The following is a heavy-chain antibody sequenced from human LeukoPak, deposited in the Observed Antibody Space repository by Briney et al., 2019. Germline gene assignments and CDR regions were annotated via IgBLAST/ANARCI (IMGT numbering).Heavy chain of an antibody. V-gene: IGHV4-31*03. J-gene: IGHJ4*02. CDR2: IYYSGSA. Sequence: SETLSLTCSVSGGAIGSDGYYWIWIRQHPGKGVEWIGYIYYSGSASYNPSLKSRVTISVDTSKNQFSLRLSSVTAADTAVYYCARGRFYGFSGDSWGQGSLVTVSS. D-gene: IGHD3-10*01. CDR3: ARGRFYGFSGDS. CDR1: GGAIGSDGYY.